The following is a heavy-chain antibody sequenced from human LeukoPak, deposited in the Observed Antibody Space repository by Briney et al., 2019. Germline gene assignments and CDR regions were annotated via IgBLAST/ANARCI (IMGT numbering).Heavy chain of an antibody. Sequence: PGGSLRLSCAASGFTFSSYAMSWVRQAPGKGLEWVSAISGSGDSTYYGDSVKGRFTISRDNSKNTLYLEMNSLRAEDTAVYYCARGLTQIPRLATGLGHWGQGTLVTVSS. CDR1: GFTFSSYA. D-gene: IGHD2-21*02. J-gene: IGHJ4*02. V-gene: IGHV3-23*01. CDR2: ISGSGDST. CDR3: ARGLTQIPRLATGLGH.